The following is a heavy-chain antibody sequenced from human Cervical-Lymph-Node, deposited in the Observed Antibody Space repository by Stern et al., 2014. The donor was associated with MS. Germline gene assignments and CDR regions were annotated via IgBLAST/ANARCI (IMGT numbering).Heavy chain of an antibody. Sequence: QVQLVQSGAEVTKPGASVKVSCRASGYTFASYGISWVRQAPGQGLEWMGWIRTYTGNTNYAQKLQGRVTMTTDTSTSTAYMELRGLRSDDTAVYYCARAYYYDSSAYSHVDYLDHWGQGTLVTVSS. CDR2: IRTYTGNT. CDR3: ARAYYYDSSAYSHVDYLDH. D-gene: IGHD3-22*01. J-gene: IGHJ4*02. CDR1: GYTFASYG. V-gene: IGHV1-18*01.